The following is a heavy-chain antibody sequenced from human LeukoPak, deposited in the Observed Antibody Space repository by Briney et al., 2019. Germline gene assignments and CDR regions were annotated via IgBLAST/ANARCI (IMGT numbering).Heavy chain of an antibody. CDR1: GYTFTSYY. CDR2: INPLGANT. D-gene: IGHD1-1*01. Sequence: ASVKVSCKASGYTFTSYYMHWVRQAPGQGLEWMGIINPLGANTNYAQKFQGRVTMTRDMSASTVYMELNSLRSDDTAAYYCARERSHNERDRGWFDPWGQGTLVTVSS. CDR3: ARERSHNERDRGWFDP. V-gene: IGHV1-46*01. J-gene: IGHJ5*02.